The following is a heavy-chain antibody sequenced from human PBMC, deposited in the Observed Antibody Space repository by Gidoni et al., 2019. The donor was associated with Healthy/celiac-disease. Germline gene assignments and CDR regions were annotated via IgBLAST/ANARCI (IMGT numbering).Heavy chain of an antibody. J-gene: IGHJ4*02. Sequence: ESPLLEFGGCLVQPGGSLRLPWPASGFTFRSYATSWVRQAPGKGLEWVSAIGGSGGSTYYADSVKGRFTISRDNSKNTLYLQMNSLRAEDTAVYYCAKARRLLEYFDYWGQRTLVTVSS. D-gene: IGHD1-1*01. CDR2: IGGSGGST. CDR3: AKARRLLEYFDY. V-gene: IGHV3-23*01. CDR1: GFTFRSYA.